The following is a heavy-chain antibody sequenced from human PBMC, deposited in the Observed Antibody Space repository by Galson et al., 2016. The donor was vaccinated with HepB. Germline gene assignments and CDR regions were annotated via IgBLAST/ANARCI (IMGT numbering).Heavy chain of an antibody. CDR1: GFSLSTPGVT. CDR3: AHRGRRLLVLTYFDS. Sequence: LVKPTQTLTLTCTFSGFSLSTPGVTVGWIRQPPGKALEWLALISWDDDKRYSPSLSNRLTVTKDTSKNQVVLTMTDMEPVDTATYYCAHRGRRLLVLTYFDSWGQGTLVTVSS. D-gene: IGHD4/OR15-4a*01. CDR2: ISWDDDK. J-gene: IGHJ4*02. V-gene: IGHV2-5*02.